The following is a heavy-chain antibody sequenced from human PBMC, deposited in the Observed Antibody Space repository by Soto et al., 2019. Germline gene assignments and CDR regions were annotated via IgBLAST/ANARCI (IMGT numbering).Heavy chain of an antibody. CDR1: GFTFSSYA. J-gene: IGHJ3*02. Sequence: QVQLVESGGGVVQPGRSLRPSCAASGFTFSSYAMHWVRQAPGKGLEWVAVISYDGSNKYYADSVKGRFTISRDNSKNTLYLQMNSLRAEDTAVYYCARDRVGRWLQFQGMLDAFDIWGQGTMVTVSS. D-gene: IGHD5-12*01. CDR3: ARDRVGRWLQFQGMLDAFDI. CDR2: ISYDGSNK. V-gene: IGHV3-30-3*01.